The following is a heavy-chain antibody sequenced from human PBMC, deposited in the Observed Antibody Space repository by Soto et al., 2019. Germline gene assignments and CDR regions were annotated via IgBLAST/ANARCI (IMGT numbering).Heavy chain of an antibody. V-gene: IGHV4-4*02. Sequence: QVQLQESGPGLVKPSGTLSLTCAVSGGSISSSDWWSWVRQPPGKGLEWIGEIYHSGSTNYNPSLKSRVTISVDKSKNQFSLKLSSVTAADTAVYYCARSSSDIMPYYYYGMDVWGQGTTVTVSS. CDR2: IYHSGST. CDR3: ARSSSDIMPYYYYGMDV. CDR1: GGSISSSDW. D-gene: IGHD6-6*01. J-gene: IGHJ6*02.